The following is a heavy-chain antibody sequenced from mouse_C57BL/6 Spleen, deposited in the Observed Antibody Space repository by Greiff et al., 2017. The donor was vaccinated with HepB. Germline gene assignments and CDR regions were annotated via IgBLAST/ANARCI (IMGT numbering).Heavy chain of an antibody. CDR1: GYAFTNYL. J-gene: IGHJ4*01. D-gene: IGHD2-4*01. CDR3: ARGDYDDAMDY. Sequence: VHLVESGAELVRPGTSVKVSCKASGYAFTNYLIEWVKQRPGQGLEWIGVINPGSGGTNYNEKFKGKATLTADKSSSTAYMQLSSLTSEDSAVYFCARGDYDDAMDYWGQGTSVTVSS. CDR2: INPGSGGT. V-gene: IGHV1-54*01.